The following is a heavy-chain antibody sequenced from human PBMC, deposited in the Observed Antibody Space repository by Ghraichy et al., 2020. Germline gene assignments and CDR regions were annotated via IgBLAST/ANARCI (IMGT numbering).Heavy chain of an antibody. V-gene: IGHV4-34*01. D-gene: IGHD1-26*01. Sequence: SETLSLTCAVYGGSFSGYYWSWIRQPPGKGLEWIGEINHSGSTNYNPSLKSRVTISVDPSKNQFSLKLSSVTAADTAVYYCARPRSGSYPRLFDYWGQGTLVTVSS. CDR3: ARPRSGSYPRLFDY. CDR1: GGSFSGYY. CDR2: INHSGST. J-gene: IGHJ4*02.